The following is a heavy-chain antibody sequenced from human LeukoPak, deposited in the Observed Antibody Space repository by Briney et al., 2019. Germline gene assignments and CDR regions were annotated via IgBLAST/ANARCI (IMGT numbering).Heavy chain of an antibody. D-gene: IGHD3-3*01. CDR2: IISSGSTI. Sequence: GGCLRLAWAASGFTFVDYYMGWIRQAPGKVRGWVSYIISSGSTIYYADSVKGRFTIARDNAKNSLYLQMNSLRAEDTAVYYCARDKESSTIFGGYYYYGMDVWGQGTTVTVSS. CDR3: ARDKESSTIFGGYYYYGMDV. J-gene: IGHJ6*02. CDR1: GFTFVDYY. V-gene: IGHV3-11*01.